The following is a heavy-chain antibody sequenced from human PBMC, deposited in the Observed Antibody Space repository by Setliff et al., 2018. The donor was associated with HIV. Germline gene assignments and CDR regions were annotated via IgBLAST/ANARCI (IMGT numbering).Heavy chain of an antibody. J-gene: IGHJ4*02. CDR2: ISHTGNT. D-gene: IGHD2-2*01. V-gene: IGHV4-59*11. CDR3: ARTHRYCSGNSCSKVSFDS. Sequence: PSETLSLTCTVSGGSISSHCWSWIRQSPGKALEWIGYISHTGNTDSNPSLKSRVTISVDTSKNEFSLRLRSVTVADTATYYCARTHRYCSGNSCSKVSFDSWGQGALVTVSS. CDR1: GGSISSHC.